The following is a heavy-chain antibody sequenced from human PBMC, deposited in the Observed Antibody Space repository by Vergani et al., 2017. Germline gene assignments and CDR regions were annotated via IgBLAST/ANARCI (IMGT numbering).Heavy chain of an antibody. D-gene: IGHD3-10*01. V-gene: IGHV1-2*02. Sequence: QLQLVQSGAEVKKPGASVKVSCKASGYTFTGYYMHWVRQAPGQGLEWMGWINPNSGGTNYAQKFQGMVTMTRNTSISTAYMELSRLRSDDTAVYYCARSKSRGKYFDYWGQGTLVTVSS. J-gene: IGHJ4*02. CDR2: INPNSGGT. CDR3: ARSKSRGKYFDY. CDR1: GYTFTGYY.